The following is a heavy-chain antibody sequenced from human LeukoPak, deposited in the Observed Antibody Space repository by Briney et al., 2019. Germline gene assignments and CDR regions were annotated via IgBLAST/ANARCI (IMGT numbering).Heavy chain of an antibody. D-gene: IGHD3-3*01. CDR2: IHYTGAT. V-gene: IGHV4-34*01. CDR1: GGSITGYY. J-gene: IGHJ4*02. Sequence: SETLSLTCAVYGGSITGYYWSWIRQPPGKGLEWVGEIHYTGATSYNPSLKSRATISIDTSKNQVSLKLSSVTAADKAVYYCAKGIFLVVNVFDSWAQEAWSPSPQ. CDR3: AKGIFLVVNVFDS.